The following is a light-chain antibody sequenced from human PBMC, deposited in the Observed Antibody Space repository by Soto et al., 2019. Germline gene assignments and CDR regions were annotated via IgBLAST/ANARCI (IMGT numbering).Light chain of an antibody. J-gene: IGLJ2*01. Sequence: QSVLTQPPSVSGAPGQTITISCTGSSSNIGAGYDVHWYQQLPGRAPKLLIYGNNNRPSGISNRFSASKSGNTASLTISGLQAEDEADYYCSSYTSSSTHVIFGGGTQLTVL. CDR3: SSYTSSSTHVI. CDR2: GNN. CDR1: SSNIGAGYD. V-gene: IGLV1-40*01.